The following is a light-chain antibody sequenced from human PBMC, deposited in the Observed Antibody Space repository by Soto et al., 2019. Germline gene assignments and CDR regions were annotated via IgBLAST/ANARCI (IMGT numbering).Light chain of an antibody. CDR3: QQYLDWPRT. CDR2: GAS. V-gene: IGKV3D-15*01. CDR1: QSVANN. J-gene: IGKJ1*01. Sequence: EIVLTQSPGTLSLSPGERASLSCRASQSVANNFLAWHQQKPGQTPRLLIYGASNRATGIPARFSGSGSGTVFTLTISSLQSDDFAVYYCQQYLDWPRTFGQGTKVDIK.